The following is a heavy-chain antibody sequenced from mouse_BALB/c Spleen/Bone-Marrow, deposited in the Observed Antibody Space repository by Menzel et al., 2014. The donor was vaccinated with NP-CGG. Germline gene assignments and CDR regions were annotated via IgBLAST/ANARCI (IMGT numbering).Heavy chain of an antibody. CDR2: ISTYSGNT. CDR1: GYTFTDYA. CDR3: ASPIYYGNYEGFAY. D-gene: IGHD2-1*01. J-gene: IGHJ3*01. Sequence: VQLQQSGPELVRPGVSVKISCRGSGYTFTDYAMHWVEQSHAKSLEWIGVISTYSGNTNYNQKFKGKATMTVDKSSITAYMELDRLTSEDSAIYYCASPIYYGNYEGFAYWGQGTLVTVSA. V-gene: IGHV1-67*01.